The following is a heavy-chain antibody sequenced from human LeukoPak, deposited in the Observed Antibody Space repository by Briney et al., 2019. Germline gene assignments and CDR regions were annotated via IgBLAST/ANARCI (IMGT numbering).Heavy chain of an antibody. J-gene: IGHJ4*02. D-gene: IGHD3-9*01. CDR2: IKSDGTST. CDR1: GFTFSSYW. CDR3: ARWGGFDWSRHLDY. Sequence: GGSLRLSCVASGFTFSSYWMHWVRQAPGKGPVWVSRIKSDGTSTTYADSVKGRFTISRDNAKNTLYLQMDSLRAEDTAVYYCARWGGFDWSRHLDYWGQGTLVTVSS. V-gene: IGHV3-74*01.